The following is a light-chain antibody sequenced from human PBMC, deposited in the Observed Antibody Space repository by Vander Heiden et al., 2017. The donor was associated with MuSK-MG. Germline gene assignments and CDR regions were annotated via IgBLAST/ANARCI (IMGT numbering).Light chain of an antibody. Sequence: EIVLTQSPGTLSLSTGERDTLSCRASQSVRSSYLAWYQQKPGQAPRLLIYGASSRATGIPDRFSGSGSGTDFTLTISRLEPEDFAVYYCQQDGSSPRTFGQGTKVEIK. J-gene: IGKJ1*01. V-gene: IGKV3-20*01. CDR2: GAS. CDR1: QSVRSSY. CDR3: QQDGSSPRT.